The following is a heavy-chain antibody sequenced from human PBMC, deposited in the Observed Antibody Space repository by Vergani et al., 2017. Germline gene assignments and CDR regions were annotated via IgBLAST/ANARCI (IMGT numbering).Heavy chain of an antibody. CDR2: ISYDGSNN. Sequence: QVQLVESGGGVVQPGRSLRLSCAASGFTLSSYGMHWVRQAPGKGLEWVAVISYDGSNNYYADSVKGRFTISRDNSKNTLYLQMNSLRAEDTAVYYCAKDLRYSSSSKADAFDIWGQGTMVTVSS. J-gene: IGHJ3*02. CDR1: GFTLSSYG. V-gene: IGHV3-30*18. CDR3: AKDLRYSSSSKADAFDI. D-gene: IGHD6-13*01.